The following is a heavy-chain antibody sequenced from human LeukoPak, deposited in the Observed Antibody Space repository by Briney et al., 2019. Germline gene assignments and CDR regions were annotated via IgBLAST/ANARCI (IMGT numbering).Heavy chain of an antibody. Sequence: GGSLRLSCAASGFTFSSYSMSWVRQAPGKGLEWVSAISGSGGSTYYADSVKGRFTISRDNSKNTLYLQMNSLRAEDTAVYYSAKDLFLADTPWGYWGQGTLVTVSS. V-gene: IGHV3-23*01. D-gene: IGHD1-26*01. J-gene: IGHJ4*02. CDR1: GFTFSSYS. CDR3: AKDLFLADTPWGY. CDR2: ISGSGGST.